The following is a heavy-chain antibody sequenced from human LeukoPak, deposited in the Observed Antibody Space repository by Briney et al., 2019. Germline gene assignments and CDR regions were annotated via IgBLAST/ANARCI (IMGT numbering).Heavy chain of an antibody. D-gene: IGHD5-18*01. Sequence: SGTLSLTCTVSGGSISSSSYYWGWIRQPPGKGLEWIGSIYYSGSTYYNPSLKSRVTISVDTSKNQFSLKLSSVTAADTAVYYCWGYSYGYYYFDYWGQGTLVTVSS. CDR3: WGYSYGYYYFDY. CDR2: IYYSGST. CDR1: GGSISSSSYY. J-gene: IGHJ4*02. V-gene: IGHV4-39*01.